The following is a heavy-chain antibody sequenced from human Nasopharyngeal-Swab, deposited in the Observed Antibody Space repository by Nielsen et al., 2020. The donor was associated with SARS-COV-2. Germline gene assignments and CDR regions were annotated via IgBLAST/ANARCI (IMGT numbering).Heavy chain of an antibody. Sequence: SLKISCAASGFTFDDYAMHWVRQAPGKGLEWVSGISWNSGSIAYADSVKGRFTISRDNAKNSLYLQMNSLRAEDTALYYCAKELTAYYFDYWGQGTLVTVSS. CDR2: ISWNSGSI. CDR1: GFTFDDYA. J-gene: IGHJ4*02. V-gene: IGHV3-9*01. CDR3: AKELTAYYFDY. D-gene: IGHD5-18*01.